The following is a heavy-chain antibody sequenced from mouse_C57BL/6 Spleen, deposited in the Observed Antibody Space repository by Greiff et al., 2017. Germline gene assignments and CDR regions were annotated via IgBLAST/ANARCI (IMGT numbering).Heavy chain of an antibody. CDR3: ARRTTVVGFDY. V-gene: IGHV1-53*01. CDR1: GYTFTSYW. D-gene: IGHD1-1*01. J-gene: IGHJ2*01. CDR2: INPSNGGT. Sequence: QVQLQQPGTELVKPGASVKLSCTASGYTFTSYWMPWVKQRPGQGLEWIGNINPSNGGTNYNEKFKGKATLTVDKSSSTAYMQLSSLTSEDSAVYYCARRTTVVGFDYWGQGTTLTVSS.